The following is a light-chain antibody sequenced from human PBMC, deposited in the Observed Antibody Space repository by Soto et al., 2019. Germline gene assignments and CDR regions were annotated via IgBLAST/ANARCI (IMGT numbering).Light chain of an antibody. CDR3: QQYGRT. V-gene: IGKV3-20*01. J-gene: IGKJ5*01. CDR1: QSLRDTY. Sequence: DIVLTQSPGTLSLSPGEIATLSFRASQSLRDTYLAWYQQKPGQAPRLVIYDIFTRATGVPTRISGSGSGTEFTLTISSLQSEDFAVYYCQQYGRTFGQGTRLEIK. CDR2: DIF.